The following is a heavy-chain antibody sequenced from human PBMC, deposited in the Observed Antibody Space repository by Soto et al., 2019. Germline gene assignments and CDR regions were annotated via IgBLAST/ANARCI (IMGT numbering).Heavy chain of an antibody. Sequence: LRHSCAASGCTFSSYSMHWVLQAPGKGLEWVAFISYDGSNKYYADSVKGRFTISRDNSKNTLYLQMNSLRAEDTAVYYCARPYDSSGYYDYGGQGTLVTVS. CDR1: GCTFSSYS. D-gene: IGHD3-22*01. CDR2: ISYDGSNK. CDR3: ARPYDSSGYYDY. J-gene: IGHJ4*02. V-gene: IGHV3-30-3*01.